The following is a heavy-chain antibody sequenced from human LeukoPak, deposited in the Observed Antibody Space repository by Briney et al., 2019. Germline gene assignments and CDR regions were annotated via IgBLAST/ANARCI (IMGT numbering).Heavy chain of an antibody. CDR1: GYTFTRYA. CDR3: AITTGTSSYDAFDI. Sequence: ASVKVSCKASGYTFTRYAFSWVRQAPGQGLEWMGWISTYDGDTHYAQNFQGRVTMTSDTSTSTAYMELRSLRTDDTAVYYCAITTGTSSYDAFDIWGQGTMATVSS. CDR2: ISTYDGDT. V-gene: IGHV1-18*01. D-gene: IGHD1-1*01. J-gene: IGHJ3*02.